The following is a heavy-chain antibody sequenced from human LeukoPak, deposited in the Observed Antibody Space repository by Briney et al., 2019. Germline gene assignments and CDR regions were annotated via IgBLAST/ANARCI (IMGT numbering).Heavy chain of an antibody. J-gene: IGHJ3*02. D-gene: IGHD2-2*03. V-gene: IGHV3-23*01. CDR3: AKDYLDIVVVPAALDAFDI. CDR1: GFTFSRYA. Sequence: AGSLRLSCAASGFTFSRYAMSWVRQAPGKGLEWVSVISGSGGSTYYADSVKGRFTISRDNSKNTLYLQMNSLRAEDTAVYYCAKDYLDIVVVPAALDAFDIWGQGTMVTVSS. CDR2: ISGSGGST.